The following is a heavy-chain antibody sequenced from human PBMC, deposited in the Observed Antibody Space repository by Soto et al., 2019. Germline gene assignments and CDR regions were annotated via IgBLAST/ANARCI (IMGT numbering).Heavy chain of an antibody. D-gene: IGHD4-17*01. V-gene: IGHV3-30*18. CDR1: GFTFSSYG. CDR2: ISYDGSNK. CDR3: AKSPLSVTSSYYFDS. Sequence: QVQLVESGGGVVQPGRSLRLSCAASGFTFSSYGMHWVRQAPGKGLEWVAVISYDGSNKYYADSVKGRFTISRDNSKNTLYLQMNSLRAEDTAVYYCAKSPLSVTSSYYFDSWGQGTLVTVSS. J-gene: IGHJ4*02.